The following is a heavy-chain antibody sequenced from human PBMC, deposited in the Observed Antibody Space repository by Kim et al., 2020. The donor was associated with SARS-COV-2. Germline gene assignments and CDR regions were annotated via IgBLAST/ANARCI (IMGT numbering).Heavy chain of an antibody. V-gene: IGHV3-30*18. CDR2: ISYDGSNK. CDR1: GFTFSSYG. J-gene: IGHJ6*01. CDR3: AKDDKTSSSWAYYGMDV. D-gene: IGHD6-13*01. Sequence: GGSLRLSCAASGFTFSSYGMHWVRQAPGKGLEWVAVISYDGSNKYYADSVKGRFTISRDNSKNTLYLQVNSLRAEDTAVYYCAKDDKTSSSWAYYGMDV.